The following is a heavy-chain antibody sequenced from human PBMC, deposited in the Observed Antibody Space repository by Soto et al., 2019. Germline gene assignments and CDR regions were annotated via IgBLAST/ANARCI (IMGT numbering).Heavy chain of an antibody. CDR3: ARVDGGNSYYFGF. CDR1: GGSISSGGYY. CDR2: IYSNGYT. D-gene: IGHD2-21*02. Sequence: QVQLQESGPGLVKPSQTLSLTCTVSGGSISSGGYYWSWIRQHPEKGLECIGYIYSNGYTKYNPALRGRVNMSVDPSKNQFSLEVSSVTGADTAVDYCARVDGGNSYYFGFWGQGTLVTVSS. V-gene: IGHV4-31*03. J-gene: IGHJ4*02.